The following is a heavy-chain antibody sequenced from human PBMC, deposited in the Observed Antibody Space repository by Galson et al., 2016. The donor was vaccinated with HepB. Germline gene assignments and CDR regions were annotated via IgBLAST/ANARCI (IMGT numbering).Heavy chain of an antibody. CDR1: GFTFIVYW. J-gene: IGHJ4*02. D-gene: IGHD2-15*01. CDR2: IKEDGSEK. V-gene: IGHV3-7*01. CDR3: ARPGYR. Sequence: SLRLSCAASGFTFIVYWMSWVRQAPGKGLEWVANIKEDGSEKYYVDSVEGRFTISRDNAENSLYLQMNSLRVEDTAVYYCARPGYRWGQGTLVTVSS.